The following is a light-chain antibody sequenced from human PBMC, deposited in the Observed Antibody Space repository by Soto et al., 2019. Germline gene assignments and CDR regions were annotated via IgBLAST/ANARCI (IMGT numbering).Light chain of an antibody. CDR1: QSVSSF. V-gene: IGKV3-15*01. CDR3: QQYSNWPSWT. Sequence: EKVMTQSPATLSMSPGERATLSCRASQSVSSFLAWYQQKPGQAPRLLIYGASTRATGIPARFSGSGSVKEFTLTISSIQSEDCAVYYCQQYSNWPSWTFGQGTKVEVK. CDR2: GAS. J-gene: IGKJ1*01.